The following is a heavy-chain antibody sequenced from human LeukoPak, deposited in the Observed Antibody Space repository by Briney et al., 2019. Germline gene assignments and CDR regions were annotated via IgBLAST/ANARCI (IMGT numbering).Heavy chain of an antibody. D-gene: IGHD4/OR15-4a*01. V-gene: IGHV4-39*01. CDR1: GASFDNSYC. CDR2: IYSSEFT. Sequence: SETLSLSCTVSGASFDNSYCWTWVRQPPGKRPEWIRTIYSSEFTYYSPSLRSRVTISADTSKNLFSLRLTSVTAADTAVYYCARGSDDYKLGNYWGQGILVTLSS. J-gene: IGHJ4*02. CDR3: ARGSDDYKLGNY.